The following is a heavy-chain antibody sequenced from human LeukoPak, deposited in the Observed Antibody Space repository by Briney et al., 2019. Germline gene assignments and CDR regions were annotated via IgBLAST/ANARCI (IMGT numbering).Heavy chain of an antibody. J-gene: IGHJ6*02. D-gene: IGHD4-17*01. Sequence: GGSLRLSCAASGFTFSSYTMNWVRQAPGKGLEWVSSVSGSKSYIYYADSVEGRFTISRDNAKNSLYLQMNSLRAEDTAVYYCARADYGDYYYYGMDVWGQGTTVTVSS. CDR1: GFTFSSYT. V-gene: IGHV3-21*01. CDR3: ARADYGDYYYYGMDV. CDR2: VSGSKSYI.